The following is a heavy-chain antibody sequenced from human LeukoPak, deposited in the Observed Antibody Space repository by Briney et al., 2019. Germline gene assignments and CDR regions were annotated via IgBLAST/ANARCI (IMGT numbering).Heavy chain of an antibody. Sequence: PGGSLRLSCAASGFTFDDYAMHWVRQAPGKGLEWVSGISWNSGSIGYADSVKGRFTISRDNAKNSLYLQMNSLRAEDTALYYCAKHKAYCGGDCYSYAFDIWGQGTMVTVSS. CDR3: AKHKAYCGGDCYSYAFDI. CDR1: GFTFDDYA. CDR2: ISWNSGSI. J-gene: IGHJ3*02. D-gene: IGHD2-21*01. V-gene: IGHV3-9*01.